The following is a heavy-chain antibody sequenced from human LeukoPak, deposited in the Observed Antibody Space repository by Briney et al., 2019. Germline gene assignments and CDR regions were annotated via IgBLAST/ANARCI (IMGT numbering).Heavy chain of an antibody. CDR3: AKVLGYCSGGSCPGVDC. Sequence: GGSLRLSCAASGFSFTTYWMNWVRQAPGKGLEWVGNINQDGSETNYVDSVKGRFTISRDNSKNTLFLQMNSLRAEDTAVYYCAKVLGYCSGGSCPGVDCWGQGTLVTVSS. CDR2: INQDGSET. CDR1: GFSFTTYW. D-gene: IGHD2-15*01. J-gene: IGHJ4*02. V-gene: IGHV3-7*01.